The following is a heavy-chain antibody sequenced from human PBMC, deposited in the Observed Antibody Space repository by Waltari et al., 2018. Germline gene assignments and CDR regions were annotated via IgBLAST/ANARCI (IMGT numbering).Heavy chain of an antibody. D-gene: IGHD3-10*01. CDR2: ISYDGSNK. CDR1: GFTFSSYA. CDR3: ARDRNYYGSGSLDY. Sequence: LRLSCAASGFTFSSYAMHWVRQAPGKGLEWVAVISYDGSNKYYADSVKGRFTISRDNSKNTLYLQMNSLRAEDTAVYYCARDRNYYGSGSLDYWGQGTLVTVSS. V-gene: IGHV3-30-3*01. J-gene: IGHJ4*02.